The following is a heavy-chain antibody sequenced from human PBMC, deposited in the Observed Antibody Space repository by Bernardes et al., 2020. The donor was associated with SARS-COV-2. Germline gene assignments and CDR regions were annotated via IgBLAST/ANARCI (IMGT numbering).Heavy chain of an antibody. CDR2: ISYDGSNK. J-gene: IGHJ4*02. CDR3: ARGATMVTKHFDY. Sequence: GGSLRLSCAASGFTFSSYAMHWVRQAPGKGLEWVAVISYDGSNKYYADSVKGRFTISRDNSKNTLYLQMNSLRAEDTAVYYCARGATMVTKHFDYWGQG. V-gene: IGHV3-30*04. CDR1: GFTFSSYA. D-gene: IGHD4-17*01.